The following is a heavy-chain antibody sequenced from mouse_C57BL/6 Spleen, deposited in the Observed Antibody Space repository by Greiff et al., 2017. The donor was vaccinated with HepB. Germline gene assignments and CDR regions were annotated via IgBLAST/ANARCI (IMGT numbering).Heavy chain of an antibody. V-gene: IGHV1-64*01. J-gene: IGHJ2*01. D-gene: IGHD1-1*01. Sequence: QVQLQQPGAELVKPGASVKLSCKASGYTFTSYWMHWVKQRPGQGLEWIGMIHPNSGSTNYNEKFKSKATLTVDKSSSTAYIQLSSLTSEDSAVYYCARRNYGSSWDYFDYWGQGTTLTVSS. CDR2: IHPNSGST. CDR3: ARRNYGSSWDYFDY. CDR1: GYTFTSYW.